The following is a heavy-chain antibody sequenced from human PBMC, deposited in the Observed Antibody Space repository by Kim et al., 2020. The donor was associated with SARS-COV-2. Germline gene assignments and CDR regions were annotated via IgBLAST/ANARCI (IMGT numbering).Heavy chain of an antibody. V-gene: IGHV3-30*04. CDR2: ISYDGSNK. D-gene: IGHD3-10*01. Sequence: GGSLRLSCAASGFTFSSYAMHWVRQAPGKGLEWVAVISYDGSNKYYADSVKGRFTISRDNSKNTLYLQMNSLRAEDTAVYYCARDGEAVRGVITPLWYWGQGTLVTVSS. J-gene: IGHJ4*02. CDR3: ARDGEAVRGVITPLWY. CDR1: GFTFSSYA.